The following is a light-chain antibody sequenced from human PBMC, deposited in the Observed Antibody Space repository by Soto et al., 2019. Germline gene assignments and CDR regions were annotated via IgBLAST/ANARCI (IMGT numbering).Light chain of an antibody. J-gene: IGLJ2*01. CDR2: DVT. Sequence: QSVLTQPASVSGSPGQSITISCTGTSSDIGVYNYVSWYHQHPGKAPKLMIYDVTKRPSGVSNRFSGSKSGNTASLTISGLQAEDEADYYCTSYRGSGIFEVFGGGTQLTVL. CDR1: SSDIGVYNY. CDR3: TSYRGSGIFEV. V-gene: IGLV2-14*01.